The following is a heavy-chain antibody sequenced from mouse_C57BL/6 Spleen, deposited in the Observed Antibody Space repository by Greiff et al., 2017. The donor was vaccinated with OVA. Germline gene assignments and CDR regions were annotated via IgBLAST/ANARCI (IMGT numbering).Heavy chain of an antibody. J-gene: IGHJ2*01. CDR3: ARANWDYFDY. V-gene: IGHV5-4*01. Sequence: VQLQQSGGGLVKPGGSLKLSCAASGFTFSSYAMSWVRQTPEKRLEWVATISDGGSYTYYPDNVKGRFTISRDNAKNNLYLQMSHLKSEDTAMYYCARANWDYFDYWGQGTTLTVSS. D-gene: IGHD4-1*01. CDR1: GFTFSSYA. CDR2: ISDGGSYT.